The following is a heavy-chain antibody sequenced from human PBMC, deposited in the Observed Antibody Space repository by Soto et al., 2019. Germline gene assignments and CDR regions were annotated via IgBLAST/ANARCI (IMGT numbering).Heavy chain of an antibody. D-gene: IGHD2-15*01. CDR1: GGSISSYY. Sequence: SETLSLTCTVSGGSISSYYWSWIRQPPGKGLEWIGYIYYNGSTNYNPSLKSRVTISVDTSKNQFSLKLSSVTAADTAVYYCARHKDCSGGSCNAVGYYYGLDVWGQGTTVTVSS. J-gene: IGHJ6*02. V-gene: IGHV4-59*08. CDR3: ARHKDCSGGSCNAVGYYYGLDV. CDR2: IYYNGST.